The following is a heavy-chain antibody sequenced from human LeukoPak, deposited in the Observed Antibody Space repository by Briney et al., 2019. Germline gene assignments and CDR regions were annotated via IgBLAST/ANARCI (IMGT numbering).Heavy chain of an antibody. CDR1: GYTFTGYY. J-gene: IGHJ4*02. CDR3: ARDAPTYYYDSSGYYYEGY. CDR2: INPNSGGT. D-gene: IGHD3-22*01. V-gene: IGHV1-2*02. Sequence: ASVKVSCKASGYTFTGYYMHWVRQAPGQGLEWMGWINPNSGGTNYAQKFQGRVTMTRDTSISTAYMELSRLRSDDTAVYYCARDAPTYYYDSSGYYYEGYWGQGTLVTVSS.